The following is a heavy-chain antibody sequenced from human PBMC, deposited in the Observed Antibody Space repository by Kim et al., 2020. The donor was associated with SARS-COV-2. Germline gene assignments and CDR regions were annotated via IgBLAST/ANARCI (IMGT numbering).Heavy chain of an antibody. Sequence: SVKVSCKASGGTFSSYAISWVRQAPGQGLEWMGGIIPIFGTANYAQKFQGRVTITADESTSTAYMELSSLRSEDTAVYYCARDRGSGYSSGWYVDYYYGMDVWGQGTTVTVSS. D-gene: IGHD6-19*01. CDR2: IIPIFGTA. CDR3: ARDRGSGYSSGWYVDYYYGMDV. J-gene: IGHJ6*02. CDR1: GGTFSSYA. V-gene: IGHV1-69*13.